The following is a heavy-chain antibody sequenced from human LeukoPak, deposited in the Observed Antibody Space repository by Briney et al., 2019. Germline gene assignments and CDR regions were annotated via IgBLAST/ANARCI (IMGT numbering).Heavy chain of an antibody. CDR2: IIPIFGTA. D-gene: IGHD4-17*01. Sequence: SVKVSCKASGYTFTSYGISWVRQAPGQGLEWMGGIIPIFGTAKYAQKFQGRVTITADESTSTAYMELSSLRYEDTAVYYCARTFYGDYSGSHFYYYMDVWGKGTTVTISS. CDR1: GYTFTSYG. J-gene: IGHJ6*03. V-gene: IGHV1-69*13. CDR3: ARTFYGDYSGSHFYYYMDV.